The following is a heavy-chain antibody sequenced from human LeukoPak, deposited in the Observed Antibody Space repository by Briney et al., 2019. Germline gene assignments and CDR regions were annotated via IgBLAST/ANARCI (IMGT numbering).Heavy chain of an antibody. Sequence: GGSLRLSCAASGFTFSSYWMHWVRQGPGKGLEWVANIKQDGSEKYYVDSVKGRFTISRDNAKNSLYLQMNSLRAEDTAVYYCAGYGDYGADYWGQGTLVTVSS. CDR3: AGYGDYGADY. CDR1: GFTFSSYW. J-gene: IGHJ4*02. V-gene: IGHV3-7*01. CDR2: IKQDGSEK. D-gene: IGHD4-17*01.